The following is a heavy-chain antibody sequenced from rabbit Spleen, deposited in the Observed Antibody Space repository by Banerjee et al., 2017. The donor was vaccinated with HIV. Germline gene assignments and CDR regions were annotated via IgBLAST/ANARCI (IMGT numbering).Heavy chain of an antibody. J-gene: IGHJ4*01. CDR3: VRGASSSGYYSL. CDR1: GIDFSSYGV. CDR2: IDPIFGAT. D-gene: IGHD1-1*01. Sequence: QQQLEESGGGLVKPGGTLTLTCKASGIDFSSYGVSWVRQAPGKGLEWIGYIDPIFGATYYATWVNGRFTISSHNAQNTLYLQLNSLTAADTATYFCVRGASSSGYYSLWGPGTLVTVS. V-gene: IGHV1S43*01.